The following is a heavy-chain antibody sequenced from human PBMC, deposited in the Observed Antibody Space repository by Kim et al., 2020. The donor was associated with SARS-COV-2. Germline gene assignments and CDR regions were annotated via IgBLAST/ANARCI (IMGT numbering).Heavy chain of an antibody. CDR2: IYHSGST. Sequence: SETLSLTCAVSGGSISSSNWWSWVRQPPGKGLEWIGEIYHSGSTNYNPSLKSRVTISVDKSTNQFSLKLSSVTAADTAVYYCATAVAGINKDYWGQGTLVTVSS. J-gene: IGHJ4*02. CDR3: ATAVAGINKDY. CDR1: GGSISSSNW. D-gene: IGHD6-19*01. V-gene: IGHV4-4*02.